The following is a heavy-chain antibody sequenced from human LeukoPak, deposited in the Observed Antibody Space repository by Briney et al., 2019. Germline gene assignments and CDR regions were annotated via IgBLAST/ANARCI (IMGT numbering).Heavy chain of an antibody. CDR2: IGASGADT. D-gene: IGHD3-22*01. CDR1: GFTFSSYA. V-gene: IGHV3-23*01. J-gene: IGHJ3*01. CDR3: ATRPRDSSGYYLGAFDG. Sequence: GGSLRLSCEGSGFTFSSYAMAWVRQAPGKGLDWVSVIGASGADTYYSDSAKGRFTVSRDNSKDTLFLHMSSLRAEDTAVYFCATRPRDSSGYYLGAFDGWGQGTTVTVSS.